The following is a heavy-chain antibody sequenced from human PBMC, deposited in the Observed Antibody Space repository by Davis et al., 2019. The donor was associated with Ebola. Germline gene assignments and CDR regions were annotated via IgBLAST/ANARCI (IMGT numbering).Heavy chain of an antibody. V-gene: IGHV5-51*01. CDR2: IYSGDSDT. CDR1: GYRFTTYW. Sequence: GESLKISCKGSGYRFTTYWIGWVRQMPGKGLEWMGIIYSGDSDTRYSPSFQGQVTISADKSINTAYLHWSNLKASDTAMYYCARQKCISPSCYGSYFDFWGQGTLVTVSS. D-gene: IGHD2-2*01. J-gene: IGHJ4*02. CDR3: ARQKCISPSCYGSYFDF.